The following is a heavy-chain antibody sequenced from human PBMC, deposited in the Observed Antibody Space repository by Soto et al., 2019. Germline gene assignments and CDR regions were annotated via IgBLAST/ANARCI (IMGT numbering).Heavy chain of an antibody. CDR2: IDWDDDK. D-gene: IGHD3-10*01. CDR1: GFSLSTSGMC. Sequence: SGPTLVNPTQTLTLTCTFSGFSLSTSGMCVSWIRQPPGKALGWLALIDWDDDKYYSTSLKTRLTISKDTSKNQVVLTMTNMDPVDTATYYCARMTYYYGSGKDYYGMDVWGQGTTVTVSS. CDR3: ARMTYYYGSGKDYYGMDV. V-gene: IGHV2-70*01. J-gene: IGHJ6*02.